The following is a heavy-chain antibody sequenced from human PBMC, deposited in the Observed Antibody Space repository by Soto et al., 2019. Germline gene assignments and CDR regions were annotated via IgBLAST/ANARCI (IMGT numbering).Heavy chain of an antibody. CDR3: ARSAANRVMETNKWPGLDF. V-gene: IGHV3-23*01. J-gene: IGHJ6*04. CDR2: INGAGRDI. Sequence: DVQLLESGGNLVQPGGSLRLSCAASGFTFRDFHMSWVRQAPGKGLEWVSTINGAGRDIYYADSVKGRFTISRDNSKNTLYLQMNSLRGEDTAVYYCARSAANRVMETNKWPGLDFGGEWTTVTVSS. D-gene: IGHD2-8*01. CDR1: GFTFRDFH.